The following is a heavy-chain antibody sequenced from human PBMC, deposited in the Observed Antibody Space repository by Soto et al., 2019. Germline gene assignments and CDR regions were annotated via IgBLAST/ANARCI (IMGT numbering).Heavy chain of an antibody. J-gene: IGHJ5*02. V-gene: IGHV1-8*02. CDR2: MNPGSGDT. Sequence: GASVKVSCKASGYTFTNNDVSWVRQATGQGLEWMGWMNPGSGDTGYAQKFQGRVTMTRDISIATAYMELNSLTSEDTAIYYCARMESFGSLNWFDPWGKGTLVTVS. CDR3: ARMESFGSLNWFDP. CDR1: GYTFTNND. D-gene: IGHD5-18*01.